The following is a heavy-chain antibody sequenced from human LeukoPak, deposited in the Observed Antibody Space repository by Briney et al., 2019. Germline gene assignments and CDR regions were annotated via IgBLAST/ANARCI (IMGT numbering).Heavy chain of an antibody. V-gene: IGHV4-61*02. CDR2: IYTSGST. J-gene: IGHJ6*03. CDR1: GGSISSGSYY. D-gene: IGHD6-6*01. CDR3: ARGSGAALYYYYYYMDV. Sequence: SETLSLTCTVSGGSISSGSYYWSWIRQPAGKGLEWIGRIYTSGSTNYNPSLKSRVTISVDTSKNQFSLKLSSVTAADTAVYYCARGSGAALYYYYYYMDVWGKGTSVTVSS.